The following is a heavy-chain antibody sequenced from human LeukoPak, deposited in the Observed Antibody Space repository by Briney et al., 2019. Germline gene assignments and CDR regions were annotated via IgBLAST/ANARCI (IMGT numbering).Heavy chain of an antibody. CDR1: GGTFSSYA. V-gene: IGHV1-69*13. CDR3: ARSEGGDYDSSGYSMAEY. CDR2: IIPIFGTA. Sequence: RASVKVSCKASGGTFSSYAISWVRQAPGQGLEWMGGIIPIFGTANYAQKFQGRVTITADESTSTAYMELSSLRSEDTAVYYCARSEGGDYDSSGYSMAEYWGQGTLVTVSS. D-gene: IGHD3-22*01. J-gene: IGHJ4*02.